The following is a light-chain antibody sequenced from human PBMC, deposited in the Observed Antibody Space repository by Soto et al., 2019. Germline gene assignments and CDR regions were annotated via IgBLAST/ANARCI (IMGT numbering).Light chain of an antibody. V-gene: IGKV3-15*01. Sequence: EIVMTQSPATLSVSPGERATLSCRASQSVSSKLAWFQQKPGQAPSLLIYGVSTRATGVPVRFSGSGSGTEFTLTVSRLETGDFAVFYCQQYGTSEIIFGQGTRLEI. J-gene: IGKJ5*01. CDR2: GVS. CDR3: QQYGTSEII. CDR1: QSVSSK.